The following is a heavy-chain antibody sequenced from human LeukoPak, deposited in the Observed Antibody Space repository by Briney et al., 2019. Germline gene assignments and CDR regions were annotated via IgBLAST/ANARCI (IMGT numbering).Heavy chain of an antibody. CDR3: ARGEYSSGWYQIGYYYYYMDV. D-gene: IGHD6-19*01. CDR2: ISSSSSYI. V-gene: IGHV3-21*01. CDR1: GFTFSSYS. Sequence: GGSLRLSCAASGFTFSSYSMNWVRQAPGKGLEWVSSISSSSSYIYYADSVKGRFTISGDNAKNSLYLQMNNLRAEDTAVYYCARGEYSSGWYQIGYYYYYMDVWGKGTTVTISS. J-gene: IGHJ6*03.